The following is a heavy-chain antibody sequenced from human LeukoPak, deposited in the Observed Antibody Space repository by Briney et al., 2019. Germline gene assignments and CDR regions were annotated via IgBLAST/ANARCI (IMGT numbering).Heavy chain of an antibody. D-gene: IGHD5-24*01. Sequence: GESLKISCKGSGYSFTSYWIGWVRQMPGKGLEWMGIIYPGDSDTRYSPSFQGQVIISADKSISTAYLQWSSLKASDTAMYYCARSHRDGYNYAWYFDYWGQGTLVTVSS. CDR2: IYPGDSDT. V-gene: IGHV5-51*01. J-gene: IGHJ4*02. CDR1: GYSFTSYW. CDR3: ARSHRDGYNYAWYFDY.